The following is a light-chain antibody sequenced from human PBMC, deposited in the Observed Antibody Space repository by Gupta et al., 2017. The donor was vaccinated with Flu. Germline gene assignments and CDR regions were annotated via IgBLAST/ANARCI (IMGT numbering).Light chain of an antibody. CDR1: QSVSSN. CDR3: QKRTNWSFT. J-gene: IGKJ3*01. Sequence: EIVLTQSPATLSLSPGERATLSCRASQSVSSNLAWYQQKPGQAPRRLIYDASNRATGIPARFSGSGSGTDFTLTISSLEPEDFAVYYCQKRTNWSFTFGPGTKVDIK. V-gene: IGKV3-11*01. CDR2: DAS.